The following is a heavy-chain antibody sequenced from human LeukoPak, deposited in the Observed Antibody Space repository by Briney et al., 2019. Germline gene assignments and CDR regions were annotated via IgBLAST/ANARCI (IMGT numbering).Heavy chain of an antibody. V-gene: IGHV4-30-4*08. Sequence: SETLSLTCTVSGGSISRGDYYWPSIRQPPGKGMQWLEYIYYSGRTYYNPTIKIRVTISVDTTKNQFSLKLSSVTAADTAVYYCARDRTDYDFWSGYYYYYYGMDVWGQGTTVTVSS. CDR1: GGSISRGDYY. J-gene: IGHJ6*02. CDR3: ARDRTDYDFWSGYYYYYYGMDV. CDR2: IYYSGRT. D-gene: IGHD3-3*01.